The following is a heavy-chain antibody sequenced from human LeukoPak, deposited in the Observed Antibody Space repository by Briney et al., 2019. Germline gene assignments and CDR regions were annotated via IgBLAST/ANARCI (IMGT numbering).Heavy chain of an antibody. CDR2: IYTSGST. Sequence: PSETLSLTCTVSGGSISSYYWSWSRQPAGMGLEWIGRIYTSGSTNYNPSLKSRVTMSVDTSKNQFSLKLSSVTAADTAVYYCARDHPHYYYYYMDVWGKGTTVTVSS. CDR1: GGSISSYY. CDR3: ARDHPHYYYYYMDV. J-gene: IGHJ6*03. V-gene: IGHV4-4*07.